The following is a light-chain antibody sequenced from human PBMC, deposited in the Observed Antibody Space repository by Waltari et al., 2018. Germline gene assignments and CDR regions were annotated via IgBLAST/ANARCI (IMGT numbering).Light chain of an antibody. J-gene: IGKJ2*01. CDR1: QSLSSW. CDR3: QQYDSYT. CDR2: MAS. Sequence: DIQMTQSPSTLSASVGDRVTITCRASQSLSSWLAWYQQKPGKAPKLLIYMASRLESGVPSRFSGSGSGTEFTLTISSLQPDDFATYYCQQYDSYTFGQGTKLEIK. V-gene: IGKV1-5*03.